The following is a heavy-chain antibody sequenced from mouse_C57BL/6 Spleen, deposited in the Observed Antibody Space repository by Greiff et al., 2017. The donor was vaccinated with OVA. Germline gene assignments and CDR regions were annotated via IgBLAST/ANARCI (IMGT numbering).Heavy chain of an antibody. V-gene: IGHV6-6*01. D-gene: IGHD1-1*01. CDR3: TPYYGSPWYFDV. Sequence: DVMLVESGGGLVQPGGSMKLSCAASGFTFSDAWMDWVRQSPEKGLEWVAEIRNKANNHATYYAVSVKGRFTNSRDNSKINVYLQMNSLRAEDTGIDYCTPYYGSPWYFDVWGTGTTVTVSS. J-gene: IGHJ1*03. CDR2: IRNKANNHAT. CDR1: GFTFSDAW.